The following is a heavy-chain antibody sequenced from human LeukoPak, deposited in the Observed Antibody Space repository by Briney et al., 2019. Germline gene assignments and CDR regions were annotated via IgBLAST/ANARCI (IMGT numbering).Heavy chain of an antibody. CDR3: ARHRYYYGSGSYYLRPNWFDP. Sequence: PSETLSLTCAVYGGSFSGYYWSWIRQPPGKGLEWIGEINHSGSTNYNPSLKSRVTISVDTSKNQFSLKLSSVTAADTAVYYCARHRYYYGSGSYYLRPNWFDPWGQGTLVTVSS. CDR1: GGSFSGYY. D-gene: IGHD3-10*01. CDR2: INHSGST. V-gene: IGHV4-34*01. J-gene: IGHJ5*02.